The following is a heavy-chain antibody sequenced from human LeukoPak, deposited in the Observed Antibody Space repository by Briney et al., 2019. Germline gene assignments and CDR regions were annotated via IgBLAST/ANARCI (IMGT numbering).Heavy chain of an antibody. Sequence: GGSLRLSYAASGFTFSSYSMNWVRQAPGKGLEWVSAISGSGGSTYYADSVKGRFTISRDNSKNTLYLQMNSLRAEDTAVYYCAKDDYGDLIDYWGQGTLVTVSS. J-gene: IGHJ4*02. V-gene: IGHV3-23*01. CDR1: GFTFSSYS. CDR3: AKDDYGDLIDY. CDR2: ISGSGGST. D-gene: IGHD4-17*01.